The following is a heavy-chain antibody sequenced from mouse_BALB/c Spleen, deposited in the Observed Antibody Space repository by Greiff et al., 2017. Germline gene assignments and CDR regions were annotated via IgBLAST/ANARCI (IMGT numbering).Heavy chain of an antibody. Sequence: QVQLQQSGAELAKPGASVKMSCKASGYTFTSYWMHWVKQRPGQGLEWIGYINPSTGYTEYNQKFKDKATLTADKSSSTAYMQLSSLTSEDSAVYYCARAPMITTDGLFAYWGQGTLVTVSA. CDR2: INPSTGYT. J-gene: IGHJ3*01. CDR1: GYTFTSYW. V-gene: IGHV1-7*01. CDR3: ARAPMITTDGLFAY. D-gene: IGHD2-4*01.